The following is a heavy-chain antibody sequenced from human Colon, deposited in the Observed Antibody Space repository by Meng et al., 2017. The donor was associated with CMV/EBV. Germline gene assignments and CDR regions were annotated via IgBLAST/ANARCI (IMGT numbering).Heavy chain of an antibody. D-gene: IGHD3/OR15-3a*01. CDR2: IWNDGHA. J-gene: IGHJ4*02. CDR1: GFTVSNNH. CDR3: HAFWGYSY. V-gene: IGHV3-53*01. Sequence: GESLKISCAASGFTVSNNHVNWVRQAPGKGLEWVAIIWNDGHANYADSVRGRFAVSRDNANNRLYLQMSNLRVEDTAMYFCHAFWGYSYWGQGTLVTVSS.